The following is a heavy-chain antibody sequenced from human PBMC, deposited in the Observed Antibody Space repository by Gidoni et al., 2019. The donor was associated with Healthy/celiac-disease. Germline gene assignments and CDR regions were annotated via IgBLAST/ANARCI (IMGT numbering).Heavy chain of an antibody. J-gene: IGHJ6*02. V-gene: IGHV1-69*06. CDR1: GGTSRSSA. D-gene: IGHD1-26*01. Sequence: QVQLVQSAAEWQTPGSSVKVSCKASGGTSRSSAISWVRQAPGQGLEWMGGIIPIFGTANYAQKFQGRVTITADKSTSTAYMELSSLRSEDTAVYYCASPSTPWVGMDVWGQGTTVTVSS. CDR3: ASPSTPWVGMDV. CDR2: IIPIFGTA.